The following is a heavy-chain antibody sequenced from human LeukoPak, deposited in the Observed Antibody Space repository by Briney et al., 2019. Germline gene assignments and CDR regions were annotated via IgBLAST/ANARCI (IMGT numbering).Heavy chain of an antibody. CDR1: GFTFSSYT. J-gene: IGHJ4*02. CDR3: VRSLRSADF. Sequence: PGGSLRLSCAASGFTFSSYTMSWVRQAPGKGLEWVSTITTSDGNTYYADSVKGRFTISRDNAKNTLFLQMDSLRAEDTALYYCVRSLRSADFWGQGTLVTVSS. V-gene: IGHV3-23*01. CDR2: ITTSDGNT.